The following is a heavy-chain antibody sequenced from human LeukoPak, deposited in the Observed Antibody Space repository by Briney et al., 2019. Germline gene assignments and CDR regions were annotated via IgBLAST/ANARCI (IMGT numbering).Heavy chain of an antibody. CDR1: GYSTSCGYY. CDR2: IYHSGTT. Sequence: SGTLSLTCTVSGYSTSCGYYWGWLRQSPGKGLEWIGNIYHSGTTYYNPSLNSRVSISADTSKNQFSLRLASVTAADTAVYYCARKPQEYYYDIYFDSWGQGTLVTVSS. V-gene: IGHV4-38-2*02. D-gene: IGHD3-22*01. CDR3: ARKPQEYYYDIYFDS. J-gene: IGHJ4*02.